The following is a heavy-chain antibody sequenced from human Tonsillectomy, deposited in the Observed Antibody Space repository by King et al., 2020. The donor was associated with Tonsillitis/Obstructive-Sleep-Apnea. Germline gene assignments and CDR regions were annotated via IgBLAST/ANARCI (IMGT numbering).Heavy chain of an antibody. D-gene: IGHD3-16*01. V-gene: IGHV3-30*18. CDR1: GFTFSSYG. Sequence: VQLVESGGGEVQPGRSLRLSCAVSGFTFSSYGMHWVRQAPGKGLEWVAVISYDGSNKYYADSVKGRFTISRDNSKNTQYLQMNSLRAEDTAVYYWSKGGEAFDYWGQGTLVTVSS. CDR3: SKGGEAFDY. J-gene: IGHJ4*02. CDR2: ISYDGSNK.